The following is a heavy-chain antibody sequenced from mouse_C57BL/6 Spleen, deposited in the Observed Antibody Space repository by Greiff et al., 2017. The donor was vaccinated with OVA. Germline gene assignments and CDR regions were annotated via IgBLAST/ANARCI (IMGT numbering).Heavy chain of an antibody. CDR2: IRYDGST. CDR3: CRTSAGYFDV. V-gene: IGHV3-6*01. J-gene: IGHJ1*03. Sequence: EVQLQESGPGLVKPSQSLSLTCSVTGYSITSGYYWNWIRQFPGNKLECMGYIRYDGSTNYNPSLKNRTSFTRDTSTNQLCLKLNSMTTEDAATDYYCRTSAGYFDVWGTGTTVTVSS. CDR1: GYSITSGYY.